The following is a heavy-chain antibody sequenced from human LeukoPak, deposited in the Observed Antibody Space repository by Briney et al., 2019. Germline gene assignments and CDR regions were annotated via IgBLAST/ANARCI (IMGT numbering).Heavy chain of an antibody. J-gene: IGHJ4*02. V-gene: IGHV3-21*01. CDR3: ARDTSDDIVVVPAALVFDY. CDR1: GFTFSSYS. CDR2: IGSSSSYI. Sequence: GGSLRLSCAASGFTFSSYSMNWVRQAPGKGLEWVSSIGSSSSYIYYADSVKGRFTISRDNAKNSLYLQMNSLRAEDTAVYYCARDTSDDIVVVPAALVFDYWGQGTLVTVSS. D-gene: IGHD2-2*01.